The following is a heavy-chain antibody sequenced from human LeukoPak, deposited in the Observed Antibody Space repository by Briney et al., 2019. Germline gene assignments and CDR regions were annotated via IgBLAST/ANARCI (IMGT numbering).Heavy chain of an antibody. D-gene: IGHD3-9*01. Sequence: GGSLRLSCAASGFTFSNYAMSWVRQAPGKGLEWVSAITGSGSGIYYADSMKSRFTISRNNSKNTLYLQINSLRAEDTAVYYCAKWGDYDVLTGYYVSDYWGQGTLVTVSS. J-gene: IGHJ4*02. CDR3: AKWGDYDVLTGYYVSDY. V-gene: IGHV3-23*01. CDR1: GFTFSNYA. CDR2: ITGSGSGI.